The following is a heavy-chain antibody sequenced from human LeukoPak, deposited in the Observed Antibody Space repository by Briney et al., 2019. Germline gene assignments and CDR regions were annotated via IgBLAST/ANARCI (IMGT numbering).Heavy chain of an antibody. J-gene: IGHJ4*02. Sequence: GGSLRLSCAASGFTFSSYSMNWVREAPGKGLEWGSYISSSSSTIYYADSVKGQFTISRGNAKNSLYLQMNSLRAEDTAVYYCARGGPYYYDSSGFDYWGQGTLVSVSS. V-gene: IGHV3-48*04. CDR1: GFTFSSYS. D-gene: IGHD3-22*01. CDR2: ISSSSSTI. CDR3: ARGGPYYYDSSGFDY.